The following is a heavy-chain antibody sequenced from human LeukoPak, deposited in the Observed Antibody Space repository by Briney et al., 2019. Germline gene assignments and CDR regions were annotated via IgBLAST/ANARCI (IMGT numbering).Heavy chain of an antibody. J-gene: IGHJ6*02. Sequence: ASVKVSCKASGYTFTSYDINWVRQATGQGLEWMGWMNPNSGNTGYAQKSQGRVTMTRNTSISTAYMELSSLRSEDTAVYYCARRPVRGGYYYYGMDVWGQGTTVTVSS. CDR2: MNPNSGNT. CDR1: GYTFTSYD. D-gene: IGHD3-16*01. V-gene: IGHV1-8*01. CDR3: ARRPVRGGYYYYGMDV.